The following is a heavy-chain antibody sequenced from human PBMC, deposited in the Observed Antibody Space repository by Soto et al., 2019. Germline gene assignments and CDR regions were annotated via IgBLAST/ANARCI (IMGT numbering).Heavy chain of an antibody. J-gene: IGHJ4*02. D-gene: IGHD3-10*01. CDR3: VRGRYGSEIH. Sequence: EVRLVESGGGLVQPGGSLRLSCAASGFSVSSNYMTWVRQAPGKGLGWVSLVYNGGATHYAASVKGRFTISTHSSQSTLFLQMNSLRTEDTATYYCVRGRYGSEIHWGQGTKVTVSS. V-gene: IGHV3-53*04. CDR2: VYNGGAT. CDR1: GFSVSSNY.